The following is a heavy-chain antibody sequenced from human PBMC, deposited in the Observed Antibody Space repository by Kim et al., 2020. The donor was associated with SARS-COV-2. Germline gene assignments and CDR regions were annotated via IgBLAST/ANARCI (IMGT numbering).Heavy chain of an antibody. V-gene: IGHV1-3*01. CDR1: GYTFTSYA. Sequence: ASVKVSCKASGYTFTSYAFHWVRQAPGQRLEWMGWIDADNGNTKYSQKFQGRVTITRDTYASTAYMEVSSLRSEDTAVYYCARNEDYWGQGTLVTVSS. CDR2: IDADNGNT. J-gene: IGHJ4*02. CDR3: ARNEDY.